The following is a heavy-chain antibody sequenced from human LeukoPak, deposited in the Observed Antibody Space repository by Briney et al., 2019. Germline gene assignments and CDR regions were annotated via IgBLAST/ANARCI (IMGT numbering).Heavy chain of an antibody. CDR3: AKDARPDIVVVPAANWFDP. J-gene: IGHJ5*02. CDR1: GFTFSSSA. V-gene: IGHV3-9*01. D-gene: IGHD2-2*01. Sequence: GGSLRLSCAASGFTFSSSAMSWVRQAPGKGLEWVSGISWNSGSIGYADSVKGRFTISRDNAKNSLYLQMNSLRAEDTALYYCAKDARPDIVVVPAANWFDPWGQGTLVTVSS. CDR2: ISWNSGSI.